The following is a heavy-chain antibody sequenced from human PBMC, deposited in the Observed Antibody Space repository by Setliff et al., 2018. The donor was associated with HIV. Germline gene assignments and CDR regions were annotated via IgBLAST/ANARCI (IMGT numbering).Heavy chain of an antibody. Sequence: SVKVSCKTSGGTLSNYVITWVRQAPGQGLEWMGMIIPMYNIPAYAQKFQGRVTFTADESASTAYMELSSLSSEDTAVYYCARDQTGVAAAAFGGGSAWSDEGFDIWGQGTMVT. CDR3: ARDQTGVAAAAFGGGSAWSDEGFDI. CDR1: GGTLSNYV. D-gene: IGHD6-13*01. V-gene: IGHV1-69*13. J-gene: IGHJ3*02. CDR2: IIPMYNIP.